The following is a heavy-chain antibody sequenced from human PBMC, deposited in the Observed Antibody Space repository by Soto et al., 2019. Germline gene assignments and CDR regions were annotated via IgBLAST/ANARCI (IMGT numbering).Heavy chain of an antibody. Sequence: GGSLRLSCAAPGFSFSSHALHWVRQPPGKGLEWVAVISPDGNNEYYADSVKGRFTISRDTSKSTLYLQMTSLRPEDTAVYYCASGAAYYYDTSRYWGQGTLVTVSS. D-gene: IGHD3-22*01. CDR3: ASGAAYYYDTSRY. V-gene: IGHV3-30*01. CDR2: ISPDGNNE. J-gene: IGHJ4*02. CDR1: GFSFSSHA.